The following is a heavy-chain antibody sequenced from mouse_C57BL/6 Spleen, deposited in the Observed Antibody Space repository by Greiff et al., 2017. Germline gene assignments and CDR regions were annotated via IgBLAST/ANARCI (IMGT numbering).Heavy chain of an antibody. CDR3: ARAPSILPPDY. D-gene: IGHD1-1*01. CDR1: GYTFTSYW. CDR2: IDPSDSYP. V-gene: IGHV1-50*01. J-gene: IGHJ2*01. Sequence: QVQLQQPGAELVKPGASVKLSCKASGYTFTSYWMQWVKQRPGQGLEWIGAIDPSDSYPTYNQKFKGKATLTVDTSSSTAYMQLSSLTSEDPAVYYCARAPSILPPDYWGQGTTLTVSS.